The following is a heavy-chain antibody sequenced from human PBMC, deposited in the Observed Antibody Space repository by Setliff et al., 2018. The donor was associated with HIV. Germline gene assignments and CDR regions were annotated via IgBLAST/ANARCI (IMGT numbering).Heavy chain of an antibody. CDR3: ARALYGEYGGDLNWLDP. CDR2: INTQTGSP. Sequence: VKVSCQTSGSSFINYAINWVRQAPGQGLQGMGWINTQTGSPTYAQAFTGRFVFSVDSTVTTAYLQISGLKADDTAVYYCARALYGEYGGDLNWLDPWGQGTLVTVSS. V-gene: IGHV7-4-1*02. D-gene: IGHD4-17*01. J-gene: IGHJ5*02. CDR1: GSSFINYA.